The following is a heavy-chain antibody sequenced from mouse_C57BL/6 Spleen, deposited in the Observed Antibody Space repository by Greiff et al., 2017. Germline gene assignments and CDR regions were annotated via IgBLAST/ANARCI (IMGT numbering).Heavy chain of an antibody. CDR3: ASWYCEGSGFAY. CDR1: GYTFPTFP. Sequence: QVQLKASGAELVKPGASVKMSCKASGYTFPTFPIEWMKQNHGKSLEWIGNFHPYNVDTKYNEKFKGKATLTVEKSSSTVYLELSRVTSDDSAVYCCASWYCEGSGFAYWGQGTLVTVSA. D-gene: IGHD1-1*02. J-gene: IGHJ3*01. CDR2: FHPYNVDT. V-gene: IGHV1-47*01.